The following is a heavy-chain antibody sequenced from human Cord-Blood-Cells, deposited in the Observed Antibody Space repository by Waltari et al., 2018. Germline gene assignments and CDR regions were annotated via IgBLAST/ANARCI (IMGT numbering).Heavy chain of an antibody. V-gene: IGHV1-2*02. CDR2: INPNSGGT. CDR3: ARALLRGAFDI. J-gene: IGHJ3*02. Sequence: WMGWINPNSGGTNYAQKFQGRVTMTRDTSISTAYMELSRLRSDDTAVYYCARALLRGAFDIWGQGTMVTVSS.